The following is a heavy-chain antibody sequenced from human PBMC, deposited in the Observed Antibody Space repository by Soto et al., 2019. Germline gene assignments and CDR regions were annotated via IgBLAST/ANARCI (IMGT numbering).Heavy chain of an antibody. D-gene: IGHD2-21*02. Sequence: GGSLRLSCEVSGFTFNTSGMHCVRQAPGKGLDWLAVISYDAGTQYYGDTVKGRFTISRDNSKNTLFLHMGRLRAEDTALYYCATKARVTNYLYYGMDVWGLGTTVTVSS. V-gene: IGHV3-30*03. CDR3: ATKARVTNYLYYGMDV. CDR1: GFTFNTSG. J-gene: IGHJ6*02. CDR2: ISYDAGTQ.